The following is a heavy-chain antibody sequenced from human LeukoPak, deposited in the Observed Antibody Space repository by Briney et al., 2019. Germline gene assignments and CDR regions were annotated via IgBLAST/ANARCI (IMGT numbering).Heavy chain of an antibody. CDR1: GFTFSSYS. D-gene: IGHD2-2*01. J-gene: IGHJ1*01. V-gene: IGHV3-21*01. CDR2: ISSSSSYI. Sequence: GGSLRLSCAASGFTFSSYSMNWVRQAPGKGLEWASSISSSSSYIYYADSVKGRFTISRDNAKNSLYLQMNSLRAEDTAVYYCARDGYQPLDVTYFQHWGQGTLVTVSS. CDR3: ARDGYQPLDVTYFQH.